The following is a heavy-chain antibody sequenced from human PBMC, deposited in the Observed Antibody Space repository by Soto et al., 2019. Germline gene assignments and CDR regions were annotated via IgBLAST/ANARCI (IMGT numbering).Heavy chain of an antibody. CDR1: GGAVYADGYY. D-gene: IGHD2-15*01. J-gene: IGHJ4*02. V-gene: IGHV4-39*01. CDR3: VRRSAVTCYNY. CDR2: IYYSGTT. Sequence: SETLSLTCTVSGGAVYADGYYWGWIRQPPGKALEWIGNIYYSGTTYYNPSLKSRVTISIDTSKNQFSLKMNSVTAADTAVYYCVRRSAVTCYNYWGQGTLVTVSS.